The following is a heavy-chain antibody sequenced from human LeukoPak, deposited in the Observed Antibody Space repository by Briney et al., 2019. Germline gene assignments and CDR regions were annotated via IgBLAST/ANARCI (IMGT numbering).Heavy chain of an antibody. J-gene: IGHJ4*02. V-gene: IGHV1-8*03. CDR3: ARAYDFWSGYSPLYYFDY. CDR1: GYTFTSYD. Sequence: ASVKVSCKASGYTFTSYDINWVRQATGQGLEWMGWMNPNSGNTGYAQTFQGRVTITRNTSISTAYMELSSLRSEDTAVYYCARAYDFWSGYSPLYYFDYWGQGTLVTVSS. D-gene: IGHD3-3*01. CDR2: MNPNSGNT.